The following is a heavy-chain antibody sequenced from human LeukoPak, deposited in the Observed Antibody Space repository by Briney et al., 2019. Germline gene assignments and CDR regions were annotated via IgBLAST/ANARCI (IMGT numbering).Heavy chain of an antibody. CDR3: ARVVAGAAINWFDP. D-gene: IGHD6-13*01. Sequence: LQTLSLTCAISGDTVSSNSAAWNWIRQSPSRGLDWLGRTYDRSKWYNYYAVSVKSPININQDKTNHKLYLVLDSVTPEDTAVYYCARVVAGAAINWFDPWGQGNLVTVSS. J-gene: IGHJ5*02. CDR2: TYDRSKWYN. V-gene: IGHV6-1*01. CDR1: GDTVSSNSAA.